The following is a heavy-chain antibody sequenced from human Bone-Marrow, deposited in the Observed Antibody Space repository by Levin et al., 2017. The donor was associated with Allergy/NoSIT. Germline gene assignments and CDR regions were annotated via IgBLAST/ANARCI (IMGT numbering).Heavy chain of an antibody. CDR2: INPNSGGT. CDR3: ARDLSCSSTSCLIYYYYYYMDV. Sequence: ASVKVSCKASGYTFTGYYMHWVRQAPGQGLEWMGWINPNSGGTNYAQKFQGRVTMTRDTSISTAYMELSRLRSDDTAVYYCARDLSCSSTSCLIYYYYYYMDVWGKGTTVTVSS. V-gene: IGHV1-2*02. D-gene: IGHD2-2*01. J-gene: IGHJ6*03. CDR1: GYTFTGYY.